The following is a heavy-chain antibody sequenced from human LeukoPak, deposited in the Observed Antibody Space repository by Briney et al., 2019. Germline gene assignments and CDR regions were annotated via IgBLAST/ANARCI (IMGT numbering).Heavy chain of an antibody. J-gene: IGHJ5*02. D-gene: IGHD4-17*01. Sequence: ASVKVSCKASGYTFTSYYMHWVRQAPGQGLEWMGIINPSGGSTSYAQKFQGRVTITRDMSTSTVYMELSSLRSEDTAVYYCARGGDYGDYRSWFDPWGHGTLVTVSS. V-gene: IGHV1-46*01. CDR3: ARGGDYGDYRSWFDP. CDR1: GYTFTSYY. CDR2: INPSGGST.